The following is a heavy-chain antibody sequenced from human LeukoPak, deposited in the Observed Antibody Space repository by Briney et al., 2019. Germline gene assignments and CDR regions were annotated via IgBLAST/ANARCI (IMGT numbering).Heavy chain of an antibody. CDR2: IGPDGGTT. V-gene: IGHV3-64*01. CDR1: GFTFNTYG. D-gene: IGHD6-13*01. Sequence: GGSLRLSCAASGFTFNTYGMHWVRQAPGKGLEYASGIGPDGGTTYYAKSVKGRFTISRDNSKNMVYLQMGSLRPDDMAVYYCARGAQLTDYWGQGALVTVSS. CDR3: ARGAQLTDY. J-gene: IGHJ4*02.